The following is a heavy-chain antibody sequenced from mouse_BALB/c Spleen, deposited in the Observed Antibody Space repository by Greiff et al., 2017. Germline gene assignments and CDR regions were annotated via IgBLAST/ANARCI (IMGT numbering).Heavy chain of an antibody. D-gene: IGHD1-1*01. CDR3: ASSPPYYYGKDYFDY. J-gene: IGHJ2*01. Sequence: EVQLQQSGAELVKPVASVKLSCTASGFNIKDTYMHWVKQRPEQGLEWIGRIDPANGNTKYDPKFQGKATITADTSSNTAYLQLSSLTSEDTAVYYCASSPPYYYGKDYFDYWGQGTTLTVSS. CDR2: IDPANGNT. V-gene: IGHV14-3*02. CDR1: GFNIKDTY.